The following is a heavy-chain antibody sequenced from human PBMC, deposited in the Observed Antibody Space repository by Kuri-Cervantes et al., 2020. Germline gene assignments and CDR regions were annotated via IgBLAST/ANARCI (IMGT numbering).Heavy chain of an antibody. Sequence: GGSLRLSCVASAFTFSTSAMSWVRQAPGRGLEWVSAITSSGGNSYYADSVKGRFTISRDNSKNTLYLQMNSLRAEDTAVYYCANSLSTVTAWSGTFDIWGQGTMVTVSS. CDR2: ITSSGGNS. J-gene: IGHJ3*02. D-gene: IGHD4-17*01. V-gene: IGHV3-23*01. CDR3: ANSLSTVTAWSGTFDI. CDR1: AFTFSTSA.